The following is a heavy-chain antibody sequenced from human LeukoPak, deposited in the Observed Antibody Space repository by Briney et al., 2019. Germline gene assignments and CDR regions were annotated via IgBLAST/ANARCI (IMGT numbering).Heavy chain of an antibody. V-gene: IGHV5-51*01. CDR3: ARREIGIAAAGISWFDP. J-gene: IGHJ5*02. D-gene: IGHD6-13*01. CDR2: IYPGDSDT. CDR1: GYRFTSYW. Sequence: GESLQISCKGSGYRFTSYWIGWVRQMPGKGLEWMGIIYPGDSDTRYSPSFQGQVTISADKSISTAYLQWSSLKASDTAMYYCARREIGIAAAGISWFDPWGQGTLVTVSS.